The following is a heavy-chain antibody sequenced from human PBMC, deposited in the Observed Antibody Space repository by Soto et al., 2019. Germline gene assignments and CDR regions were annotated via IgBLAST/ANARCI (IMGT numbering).Heavy chain of an antibody. CDR3: ARKGSYGYNYYYGMDV. Sequence: LSLTCTVSGGSISSSSYYWGWIRQPPGKGLEWIGRIYYSGSTYYNPSLKSRVTISVDTSKNQFSLKLSSVTAADTAVYYCARKGSYGYNYYYGMDVWGQGTTVTVSS. J-gene: IGHJ6*02. V-gene: IGHV4-39*01. CDR1: GGSISSSSYY. D-gene: IGHD5-18*01. CDR2: IYYSGST.